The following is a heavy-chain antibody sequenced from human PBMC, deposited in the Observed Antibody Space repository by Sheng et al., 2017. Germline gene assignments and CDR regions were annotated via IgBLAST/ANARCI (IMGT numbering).Heavy chain of an antibody. V-gene: IGHV4-30-2*01. J-gene: IGHJ3*02. Sequence: QLQLQESGSGLVKPSQTLSLTCAVSGGSISSGGYSWSWIRQPPGKGLEWIGYIYHSGSTYYNPSLKSRVTISVDRSKNQFSLKLSSVTAADTAVYYCARVLGIVGATFDAFDIVGPRDNGHR. D-gene: IGHD1-26*01. CDR1: GGSISSGGYS. CDR2: IYHSGST. CDR3: ARVLGIVGATFDAFDI.